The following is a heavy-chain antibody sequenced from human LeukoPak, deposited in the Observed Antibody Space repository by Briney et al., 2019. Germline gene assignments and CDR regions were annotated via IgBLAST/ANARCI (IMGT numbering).Heavy chain of an antibody. CDR2: ISVYNGNT. CDR3: ARYARRVAYGVDV. V-gene: IGHV1-18*01. J-gene: IGHJ6*02. D-gene: IGHD2-2*01. CDR1: GYTFTDYG. Sequence: ASVKVSCKASGYTFTDYGVSWVRQAPGQGLEWMRWISVYNGNTNYAQKLQDRVTMTTDTSTSTAYMELRSLRSDDTAVYYCARYARRVAYGVDVWGQGTTVTVSS.